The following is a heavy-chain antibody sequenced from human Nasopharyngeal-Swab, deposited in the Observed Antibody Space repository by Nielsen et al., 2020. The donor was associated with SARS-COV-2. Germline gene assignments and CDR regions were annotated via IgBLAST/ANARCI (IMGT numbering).Heavy chain of an antibody. Sequence: ASVTVSCKASGYTFTSYGISWVRQAPGQGLEWMGWISAYNGNTNYAQKLQGRVTMTTDTSTSTAYMELRSLRSDDTAVYYCARVANYYGSGSYLNWFDPWGQGTLVTVSS. CDR3: ARVANYYGSGSYLNWFDP. CDR2: ISAYNGNT. V-gene: IGHV1-18*01. J-gene: IGHJ5*02. CDR1: GYTFTSYG. D-gene: IGHD3-10*01.